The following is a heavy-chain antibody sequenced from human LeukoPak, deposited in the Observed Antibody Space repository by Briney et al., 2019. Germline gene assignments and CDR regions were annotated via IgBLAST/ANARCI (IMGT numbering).Heavy chain of an antibody. J-gene: IGHJ6*04. CDR1: GFTFDDYG. CDR3: AELGITMIGGV. V-gene: IGHV3-20*04. CDR2: INWNGGST. D-gene: IGHD3-10*02. Sequence: GGSLRLSCTASGFTFDDYGTSWVRQAPGKGLEWVSGINWNGGSTGYADSVKGRFTISRDNAKNTLYLQMNSLRAEDTAVYYCAELGITMIGGVWGKGTTVTISS.